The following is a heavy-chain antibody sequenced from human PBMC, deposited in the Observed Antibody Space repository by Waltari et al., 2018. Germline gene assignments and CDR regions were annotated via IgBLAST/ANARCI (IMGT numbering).Heavy chain of an antibody. J-gene: IGHJ6*03. CDR2: ISYSGST. CDR3: ARDRSYYDGSPMDV. V-gene: IGHV4-30-4*08. Sequence: QVQLQESGPGLVKPSQTLSLPCTVPGDSINSDYYWSWIRQSPGKGLEWMGYISYSGSTFYNPSLKSRLTISLDTSKNQFSLKLSSVTAADTAVYYCARDRSYYDGSPMDVWGKGTTVTVSS. CDR1: GDSINSDYY. D-gene: IGHD3-22*01.